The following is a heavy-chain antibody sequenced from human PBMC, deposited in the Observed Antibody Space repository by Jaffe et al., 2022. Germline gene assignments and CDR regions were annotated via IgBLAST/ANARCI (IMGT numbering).Heavy chain of an antibody. Sequence: QVQLVESGGGVVQPGGSLRLSCAASRFSTYGMHWVRQAPGKGLEWVAFIGYDGSDKYYAEPVKGRFTISRDNSNNTVFLQMNSLRAEDTAVYYCAPNPVTYYFDYWGQGTLVTVSS. V-gene: IGHV3-30*02. J-gene: IGHJ4*02. CDR3: APNPVTYYFDY. CDR1: RFSTYG. CDR2: IGYDGSDK. D-gene: IGHD2-21*02.